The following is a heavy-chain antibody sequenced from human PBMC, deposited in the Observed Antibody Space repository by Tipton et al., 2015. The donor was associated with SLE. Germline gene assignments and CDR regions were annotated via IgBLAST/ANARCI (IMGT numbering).Heavy chain of an antibody. CDR1: GGSISSYY. CDR2: IYTGGNT. Sequence: GLVKPSETLSLTCTVSGGSISSYYWSWIRQPAGKGLEWIGRIYTGGNTKYNPSLESRVSLSVDTSRGQFFLEVRSVTAADTAVYYCVVCSPSSCSYFDYWGQGRLVTVSS. J-gene: IGHJ4*02. V-gene: IGHV4-4*07. D-gene: IGHD2-2*01. CDR3: VVCSPSSCSYFDY.